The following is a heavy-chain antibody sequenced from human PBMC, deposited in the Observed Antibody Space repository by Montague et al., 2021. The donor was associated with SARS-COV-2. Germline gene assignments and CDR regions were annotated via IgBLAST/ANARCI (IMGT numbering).Heavy chain of an antibody. CDR3: ARRGDYGGPRFDY. J-gene: IGHJ4*02. V-gene: IGHV4-39*01. CDR2: IYYSGST. Sequence: SETLSLTCTVSGGSVSSRSYYWGWIRQPPGKGLDWNGSIYYSGSTHSNPSLKSRVTISVDTYKNQFSLKLSSVTAADTAVYYCARRGDYGGPRFDYWGQGTLVSVSS. CDR1: GGSVSSRSYY. D-gene: IGHD4-23*01.